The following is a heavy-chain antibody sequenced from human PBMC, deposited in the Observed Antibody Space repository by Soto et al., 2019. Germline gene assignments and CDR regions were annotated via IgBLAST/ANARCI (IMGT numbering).Heavy chain of an antibody. V-gene: IGHV3-11*01. CDR1: GFTFSDYS. D-gene: IGHD2-8*02. Sequence: QVQLVESGGGLVKPGGSLRLSCAASGFTFSDYSMSWIRQAPGKGLEWVSYISSSGSTIYYTDSVKGRFTISRDNAKNSLYLQMNSLTAEATAVYHCARPCRYCNGGGPGNWFDPWGQGTLVAVSS. CDR2: ISSSGSTI. CDR3: ARPCRYCNGGGPGNWFDP. J-gene: IGHJ5*02.